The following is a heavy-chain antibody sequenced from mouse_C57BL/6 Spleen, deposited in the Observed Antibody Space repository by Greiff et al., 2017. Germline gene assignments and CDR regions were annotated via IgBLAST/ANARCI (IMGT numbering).Heavy chain of an antibody. Sequence: QVQLQQSGAELVKPGASVKISCKASGYAFSSYWMNWVKQRPGKGLEWIGQIYPGDGDTNSNGKFKGKATLTADKSSSTAYMQLSSLTSEDSAVYFCARIFITTVVATDYWGQGTTLTVSS. CDR3: ARIFITTVVATDY. V-gene: IGHV1-80*01. CDR1: GYAFSSYW. D-gene: IGHD1-1*01. J-gene: IGHJ2*01. CDR2: IYPGDGDT.